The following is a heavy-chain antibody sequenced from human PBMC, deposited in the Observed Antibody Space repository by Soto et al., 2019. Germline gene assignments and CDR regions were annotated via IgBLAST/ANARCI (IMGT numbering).Heavy chain of an antibody. CDR1: GFTFSSYG. Sequence: PGGALRLSCAASGFTFSSYGMHWVRQAPGKGLEWVAVISYDGSNKYYADSVKGRFTISRDNSKNTLYLQMNSLRAEDTAVYYXAKLRYYDSRGPTTRFDYWSQGTLVTVSS. J-gene: IGHJ4*02. CDR3: AKLRYYDSRGPTTRFDY. V-gene: IGHV3-30*18. D-gene: IGHD3-22*01. CDR2: ISYDGSNK.